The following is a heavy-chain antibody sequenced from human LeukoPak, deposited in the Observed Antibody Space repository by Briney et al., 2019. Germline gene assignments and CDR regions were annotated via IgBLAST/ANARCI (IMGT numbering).Heavy chain of an antibody. V-gene: IGHV4-34*01. CDR1: GGSFSGYY. Sequence: SSETLSLTCAVYGGSFSGYYWSWTRQPPGKGLEWIGEINHSGSTNYNPSLKSRVTISVDTSKNQFSLKLSSVTAADTAVYYCAREEDYYDSSGYYSNLWGQGTLVTVSS. CDR2: INHSGST. J-gene: IGHJ5*02. CDR3: AREEDYYDSSGYYSNL. D-gene: IGHD3-22*01.